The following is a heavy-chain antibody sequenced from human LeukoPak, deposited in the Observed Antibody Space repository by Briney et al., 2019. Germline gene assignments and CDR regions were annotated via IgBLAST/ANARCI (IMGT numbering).Heavy chain of an antibody. D-gene: IGHD6-13*01. CDR2: ISSSSSTI. V-gene: IGHV3-48*01. J-gene: IGHJ1*01. CDR3: AKGLEGIAAADLQH. Sequence: QTGGPLRLSCAASGFTFNNYNMNWVRQAPGKGLEWVSYISSSSSTIYYADSVKGRFTISRDNSKNTLYLQMNSLRAEDTAVYYCAKGLEGIAAADLQHWGQGTLVTVSS. CDR1: GFTFNNYN.